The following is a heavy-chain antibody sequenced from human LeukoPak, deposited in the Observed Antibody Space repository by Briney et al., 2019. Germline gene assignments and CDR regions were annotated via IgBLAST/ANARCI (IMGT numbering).Heavy chain of an antibody. CDR2: INPSGGST. CDR3: ARSATTGYYYYGMDV. D-gene: IGHD4-11*01. J-gene: IGHJ6*02. Sequence: ASVKVSCKASGYTFTSCYMHWVRQAPGQGLEWMGIINPSGGSTSYAQKFQGRVTMTRDTSTSTVYMELSSLRSEDTAVYYCARSATTGYYYYGMDVWGQGTTVTVSS. V-gene: IGHV1-46*01. CDR1: GYTFTSCY.